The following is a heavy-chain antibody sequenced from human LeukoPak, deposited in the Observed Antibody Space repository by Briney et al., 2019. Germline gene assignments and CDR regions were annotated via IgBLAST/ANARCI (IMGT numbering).Heavy chain of an antibody. Sequence: WGSLRLSCAASGFTVSSNYMSWVRQAPGKGLEVVSVIYSGWRTYYADSVKVRFTISRDNAKNTLYLQMNSLRAEDTDVYYCARDGWGGHAFDIWGKGTMVTVSS. V-gene: IGHV3-53*01. J-gene: IGHJ3*02. D-gene: IGHD3-10*01. CDR2: IYSGWRT. CDR3: ARDGWGGHAFDI. CDR1: GFTVSSNY.